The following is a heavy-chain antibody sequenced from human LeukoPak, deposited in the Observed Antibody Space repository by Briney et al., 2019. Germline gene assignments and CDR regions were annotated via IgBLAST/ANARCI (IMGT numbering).Heavy chain of an antibody. Sequence: ASVKVSCKASGYTFTCYYMHWVRQAPGQGLEWMGWISAYNGNTNYAQKLQGRVTMTTDTSTSTAYMELRSLRSDDTAVYYCARDLGFRRDGYDGEAGYWGQGTLVTVSS. V-gene: IGHV1-18*04. D-gene: IGHD5-24*01. CDR2: ISAYNGNT. CDR3: ARDLGFRRDGYDGEAGY. CDR1: GYTFTCYY. J-gene: IGHJ4*02.